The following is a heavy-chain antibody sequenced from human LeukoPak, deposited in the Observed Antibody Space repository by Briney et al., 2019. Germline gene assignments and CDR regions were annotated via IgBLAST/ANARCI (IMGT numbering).Heavy chain of an antibody. CDR1: GGSISSYY. CDR3: ASGPNYDFWSGYYAFDY. Sequence: SETLSLTCTVSGGSISSYYWSWIRQPPGKGLGWIGYIYYSGSTNYNPSLKSRVTISVDTSKNQFSLKLSSVTAADTAVYYCASGPNYDFWSGYYAFDYWGQGTLVTVSS. D-gene: IGHD3-3*01. J-gene: IGHJ4*02. CDR2: IYYSGST. V-gene: IGHV4-59*12.